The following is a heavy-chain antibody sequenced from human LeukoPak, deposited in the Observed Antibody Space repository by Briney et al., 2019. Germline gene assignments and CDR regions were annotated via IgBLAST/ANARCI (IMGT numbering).Heavy chain of an antibody. J-gene: IGHJ6*03. CDR3: AREVHDFWSADSSRYMDV. Sequence: ASVKVSCMASGYSLTYYYIRWVRQAPGQGLEWMGTINPSGGSTTYAQKFQGRVIMTGDTSTSTVYMELSGVTSEDTAVYYCAREVHDFWSADSSRYMDVWGKGTTVTVAS. V-gene: IGHV1-46*01. CDR2: INPSGGST. CDR1: GYSLTYYY. D-gene: IGHD3-3*01.